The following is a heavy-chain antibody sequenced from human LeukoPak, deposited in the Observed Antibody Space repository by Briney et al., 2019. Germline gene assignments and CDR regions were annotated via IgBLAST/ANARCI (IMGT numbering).Heavy chain of an antibody. CDR3: ARHIAAAGISGFDY. CDR2: IDYSGST. J-gene: IGHJ4*02. V-gene: IGHV4-39*01. D-gene: IGHD6-13*01. Sequence: PSETLSLTCTVSGGSISSSDYYWGWIRQPPGQGLEWIGSIDYSGSTYSNPSLKSRVTISVDTSKNQFSLKLSSVTAADTAVYYCARHIAAAGISGFDYWGQGTLVTVSS. CDR1: GGSISSSDYY.